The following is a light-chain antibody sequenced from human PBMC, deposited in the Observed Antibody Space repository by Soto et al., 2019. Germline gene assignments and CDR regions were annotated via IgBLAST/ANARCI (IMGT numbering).Light chain of an antibody. J-gene: IGLJ1*01. CDR1: SSDVGGYNY. CDR2: EVS. V-gene: IGLV2-14*01. CDR3: SSYTTSSTLYV. Sequence: QSALTQPASVSGSPGQSITISCTGTSSDVGGYNYVSWYQQHPGKDPKLMIYEVSNRPSGVSNRFSGSKSGNTASLTISGLQAEDEAAYYCSSYTTSSTLYVFGTGTQLTVL.